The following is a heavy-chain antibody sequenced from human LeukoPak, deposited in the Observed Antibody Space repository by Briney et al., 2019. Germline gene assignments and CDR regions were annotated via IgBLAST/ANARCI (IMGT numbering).Heavy chain of an antibody. J-gene: IGHJ6*03. Sequence: PGGSLRLSCAASGFTFSSYGMHWVRQAPGKGLEWVAFIRYDGSNKYYADSVKGRFTISRDNSKNTLYLQMNSLRAEDTAVYYCAKDVVPAAMGYYYYYMDVWGKGTTVTVSS. CDR3: AKDVVPAAMGYYYYYMDV. D-gene: IGHD2-2*01. V-gene: IGHV3-30*02. CDR1: GFTFSSYG. CDR2: IRYDGSNK.